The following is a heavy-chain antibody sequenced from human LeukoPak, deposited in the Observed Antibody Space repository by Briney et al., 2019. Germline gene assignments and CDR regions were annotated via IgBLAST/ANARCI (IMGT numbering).Heavy chain of an antibody. Sequence: ASLQVSFKASGYTFTGYYMHWVRQAPGQGLERMGWINPNSGGTNYAQKFQGSVTMTRDTSISTVYMELSRLRSDDTAVYYCARASGSYWWFDSWGQGTLVTVSS. J-gene: IGHJ5*01. V-gene: IGHV1-2*02. CDR2: INPNSGGT. CDR3: ARASGSYWWFDS. D-gene: IGHD1-26*01. CDR1: GYTFTGYY.